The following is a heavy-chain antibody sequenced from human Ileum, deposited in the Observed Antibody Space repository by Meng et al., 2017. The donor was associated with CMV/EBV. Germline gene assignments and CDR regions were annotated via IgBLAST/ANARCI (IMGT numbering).Heavy chain of an antibody. Sequence: FIFSNAWMNWVRQAPGKGLEWVGRIKSKTDGGTTDYAAPVKGRFTISRDDSKNTLYLQMNSLKTEDTAVYYCTTGEYDSSAYYASVLYWGQGTLVTVSS. D-gene: IGHD3-22*01. CDR1: FIFSNAW. CDR3: TTGEYDSSAYYASVLY. J-gene: IGHJ4*02. V-gene: IGHV3-15*01. CDR2: IKSKTDGGTT.